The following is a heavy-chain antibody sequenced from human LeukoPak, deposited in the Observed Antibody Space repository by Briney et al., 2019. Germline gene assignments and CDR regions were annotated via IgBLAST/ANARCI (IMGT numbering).Heavy chain of an antibody. J-gene: IGHJ4*02. CDR2: IYPGDSHT. V-gene: IGHV5-51*01. Sequence: GESLKISCKGSGYRFASYWIGWVRQMPGKGLEWMGFIYPGDSHTRYSPSFQGQVTISADKSISTAYLQWSRPKASDTAMYYCARRDISNRRSDYWGQGTLVTVSS. D-gene: IGHD3-3*02. CDR1: GYRFASYW. CDR3: ARRDISNRRSDY.